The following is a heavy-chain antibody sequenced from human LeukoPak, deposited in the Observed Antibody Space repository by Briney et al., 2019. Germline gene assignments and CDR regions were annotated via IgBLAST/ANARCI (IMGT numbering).Heavy chain of an antibody. CDR3: ARNTGYCASGTCYYDY. J-gene: IGHJ4*02. V-gene: IGHV3-33*01. D-gene: IGHD2-8*01. Sequence: PGGSLRLSCAASGFTSSTYGMHWVRQAPGKGLEWVALIRYDGSNQYYADSVKGRFTISKDNSKNMLYLQMNSLRAEETAVYYCARNTGYCASGTCYYDYWGQGTLVTVSS. CDR2: IRYDGSNQ. CDR1: GFTSSTYG.